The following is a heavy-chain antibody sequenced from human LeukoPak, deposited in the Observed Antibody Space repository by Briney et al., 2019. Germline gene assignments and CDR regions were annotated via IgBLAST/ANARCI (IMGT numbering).Heavy chain of an antibody. J-gene: IGHJ4*02. V-gene: IGHV3-23*01. CDR1: GFTFSSYA. CDR2: ISGSGGST. CDR3: ARGLHFRVYDSSDYYPY. Sequence: GGSLRLSCAASGFTFSSYAMSWVRQAPGKGLEWVSAISGSGGSTYYADSVKGRFTISRDNSKNTLYLQMNSLRAEDTAVYYCARGLHFRVYDSSDYYPYWGQGTLVTVSS. D-gene: IGHD3-22*01.